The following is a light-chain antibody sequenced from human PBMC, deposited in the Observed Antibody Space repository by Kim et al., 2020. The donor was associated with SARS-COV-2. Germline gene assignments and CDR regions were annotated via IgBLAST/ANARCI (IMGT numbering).Light chain of an antibody. J-gene: IGLJ3*02. CDR2: DSS. Sequence: QSVLTQPPSTSGSPGQRVTISCSGSRSNIGSNTVNWYQQLPRAAPKLLMYDSSQRPSGVPDRFSGSKSGTSASLAISGLQSEDEADYYCGACDGSPIGWVFGGGTQLTVL. CDR1: RSNIGSNT. CDR3: GACDGSPIGWV. V-gene: IGLV1-44*01.